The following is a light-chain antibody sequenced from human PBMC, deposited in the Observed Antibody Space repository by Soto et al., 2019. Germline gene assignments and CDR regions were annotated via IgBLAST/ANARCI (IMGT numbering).Light chain of an antibody. V-gene: IGKV1-27*01. CDR2: AAS. Sequence: DIQMTHSPSSLAASVGDRVTITCRASQGISTYLAWYQKKPGKVPKLLIYAASALQSGAPSRFIGSGSGTDITLTISSMQPEDVATYYCQKYNSAPRTFGQGTKVEIK. J-gene: IGKJ1*01. CDR1: QGISTY. CDR3: QKYNSAPRT.